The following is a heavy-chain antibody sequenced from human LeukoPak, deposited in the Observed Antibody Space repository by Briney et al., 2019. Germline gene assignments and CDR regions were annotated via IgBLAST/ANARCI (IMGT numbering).Heavy chain of an antibody. Sequence: ASVKVSCKASGYTFTGYYMHWVRQAPGQGLEWMGRINPNSGGTNYAQKFQGRVTMTRDTSISTAYMELSRLRSDDTAVYYCARVLVRGVIHLGYWGQGTLVTVSP. J-gene: IGHJ4*02. D-gene: IGHD3-10*01. CDR2: INPNSGGT. V-gene: IGHV1-2*06. CDR1: GYTFTGYY. CDR3: ARVLVRGVIHLGY.